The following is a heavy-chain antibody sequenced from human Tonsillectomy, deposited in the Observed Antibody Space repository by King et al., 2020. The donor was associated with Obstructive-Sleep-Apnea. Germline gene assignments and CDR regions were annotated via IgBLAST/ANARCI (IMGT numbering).Heavy chain of an antibody. D-gene: IGHD3-10*01. V-gene: IGHV4-30-2*01. J-gene: IGHJ4*02. Sequence: LQLQESGSGLVKPSQTLSLTCSVSGVSISSGDYSWSWIRQPPGKDLEWIGYIYHTGSTYYNPSLKSRVTISLDRSKNQFSRNLSSVTAADTAVYFCARGSRHEYGSGNYLRDWGQGTLVTVSS. CDR3: ARGSRHEYGSGNYLRD. CDR1: GVSISSGDYS. CDR2: IYHTGST.